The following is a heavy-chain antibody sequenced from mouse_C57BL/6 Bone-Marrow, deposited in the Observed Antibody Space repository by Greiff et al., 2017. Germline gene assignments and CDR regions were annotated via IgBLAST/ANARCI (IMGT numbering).Heavy chain of an antibody. V-gene: IGHV1-53*01. CDR2: INHSNGGT. Sequence: VQLQQPGTELVKPGASVKLSCKASGYTFTSYWMHWVKQRPGQGLEWIGNINHSNGGTNYNEKFKSKGTIPVDKSSSTAYIQLSSLTSEDSAVYYWARDDYDAMDYWGQGTSVTVSS. CDR3: ARDDYDAMDY. CDR1: GYTFTSYW. J-gene: IGHJ4*01.